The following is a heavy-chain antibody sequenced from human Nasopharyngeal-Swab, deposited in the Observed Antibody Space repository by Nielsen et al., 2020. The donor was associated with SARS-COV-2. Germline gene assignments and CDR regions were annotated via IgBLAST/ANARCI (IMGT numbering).Heavy chain of an antibody. J-gene: IGHJ4*02. CDR3: ARPRGYSYGYPPDY. CDR2: IWYDGSDK. Sequence: GGSLRLSCAASGFTFSSYGMHWVRQAPGKGLEWVAVIWYDGSDKYYGDSVKGRCTISRDNSKNTLYLQVNSLRAEDTAVYYCARPRGYSYGYPPDYWGQGTLVTVSS. D-gene: IGHD5-18*01. CDR1: GFTFSSYG. V-gene: IGHV3-33*01.